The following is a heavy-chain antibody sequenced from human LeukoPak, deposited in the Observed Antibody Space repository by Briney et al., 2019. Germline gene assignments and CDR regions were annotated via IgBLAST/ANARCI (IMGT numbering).Heavy chain of an antibody. CDR2: INTHSGGT. J-gene: IGHJ4*02. D-gene: IGHD5-18*01. V-gene: IGHV1-2*02. Sequence: ASVKVSCKASGYTFTGYYMHGVRQASGQGREGMGWINTHSGGTNYAQKFQGRVTMTRDTSISTAYMELSRLRSDDTAVYYCARVGRGYSYGYFDCWGQGTLVTVSS. CDR3: ARVGRGYSYGYFDC. CDR1: GYTFTGYY.